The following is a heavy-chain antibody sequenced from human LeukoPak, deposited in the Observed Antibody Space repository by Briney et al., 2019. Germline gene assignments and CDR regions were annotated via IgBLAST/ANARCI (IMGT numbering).Heavy chain of an antibody. CDR3: ARVAGGIVVVNDAFDI. CDR1: GASISRYY. J-gene: IGHJ3*02. D-gene: IGHD3-22*01. CDR2: ISYSGST. Sequence: SETLSLTCTVSGASISRYYWSWIRQPPGKGLEWIGSISYSGSTNYNPSLKSRVTISVVTSKNQFSLKLSSVTAADTAVYYCARVAGGIVVVNDAFDIWGQGTMVTVSS. V-gene: IGHV4-59*01.